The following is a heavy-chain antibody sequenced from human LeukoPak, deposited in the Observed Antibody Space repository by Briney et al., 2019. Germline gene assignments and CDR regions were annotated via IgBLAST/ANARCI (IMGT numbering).Heavy chain of an antibody. D-gene: IGHD2-2*01. CDR2: ISGSGGST. V-gene: IGHV3-23*01. CDR3: AKVGSRNYVDY. J-gene: IGHJ4*02. Sequence: GGSLRLSCAASGFTFSSYAMSWVRQAPGKGLEWVSAISGSGGSTYYADSVKGRFTISRDNSKNPLYPQMNSLRAEDTAVYYCAKVGSRNYVDYWGQGTLVTVSS. CDR1: GFTFSSYA.